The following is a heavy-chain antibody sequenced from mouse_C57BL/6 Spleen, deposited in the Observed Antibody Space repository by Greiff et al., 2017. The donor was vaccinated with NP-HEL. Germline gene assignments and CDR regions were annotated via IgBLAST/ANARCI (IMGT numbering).Heavy chain of an antibody. CDR2: ISSGGSYT. V-gene: IGHV5-6*02. J-gene: IGHJ2*01. CDR3: AREGTGTGDFDY. Sequence: EVMLVESGGDLVKPGGSLKLSCAASGFTFSSYGMSWVRQTPDKRLEWVATISSGGSYTYYPDSVKGRFTISRDNAKNTLYLQVSSLKSEDTAMYYCAREGTGTGDFDYWGQGTTLTVSS. CDR1: GFTFSSYG. D-gene: IGHD4-1*01.